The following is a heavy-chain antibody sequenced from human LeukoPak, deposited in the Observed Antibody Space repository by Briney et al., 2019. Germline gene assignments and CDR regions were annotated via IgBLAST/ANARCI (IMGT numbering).Heavy chain of an antibody. CDR3: ATGGNYYDSSGSN. Sequence: SVKVSCKASGGTFSSYAISWVRQAPGQGLEWMGGIIPIFGTANYAQKFQGRVTITTDESTSTAYMELSSLRSEDTAVYYCATGGNYYDSSGSNWGQGTLVTVSS. D-gene: IGHD3-22*01. J-gene: IGHJ4*02. V-gene: IGHV1-69*05. CDR1: GGTFSSYA. CDR2: IIPIFGTA.